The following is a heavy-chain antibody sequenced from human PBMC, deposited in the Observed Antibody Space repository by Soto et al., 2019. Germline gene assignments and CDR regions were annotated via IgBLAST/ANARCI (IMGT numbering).Heavy chain of an antibody. D-gene: IGHD2-2*02. J-gene: IGHJ6*02. CDR1: GYTFTSYG. CDR3: ARDSCSSTSCYIDYYYYGMDV. V-gene: IGHV1-18*01. Sequence: GASVKVSCKASGYTFTSYGISWVRQAPGQGLEWMGWISAYNGNTNYAQKLQGRVTMTTDTSTSTAYMELRSLRSDDTAVYYCARDSCSSTSCYIDYYYYGMDVWGQGTTVTVS. CDR2: ISAYNGNT.